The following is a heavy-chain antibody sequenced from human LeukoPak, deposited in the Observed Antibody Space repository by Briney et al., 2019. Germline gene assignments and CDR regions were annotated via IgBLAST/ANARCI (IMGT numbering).Heavy chain of an antibody. V-gene: IGHV1-8*01. J-gene: IGHJ4*02. CDR3: ARVTGSIDY. D-gene: IGHD1-26*01. CDR2: VNTNSGNT. Sequence: ASVEVSYKASGYTFTNYDINWVRQATGQGLEWMGWVNTNSGNTGYAQKFQGRVTMTRDTSISTAYMELRSLRFDDTAVYYCARVTGSIDYWGQGTLVTVSS. CDR1: GYTFTNYD.